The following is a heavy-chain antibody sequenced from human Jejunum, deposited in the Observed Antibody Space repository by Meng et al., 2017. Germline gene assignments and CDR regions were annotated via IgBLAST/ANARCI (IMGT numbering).Heavy chain of an antibody. CDR2: VTVYNGNT. Sequence: QVQLVQSGAEVKNPGASVKVSCKTSGYNFNNYGISWVRQAPGQGLEWMGWVTVYNGNTKFSQNFQDRLTLTTDTSTSTAYMELSSLRSDDTAVYYCARDTNYDFWRGFLNFDPWGQGTLVTVSS. V-gene: IGHV1-18*01. D-gene: IGHD3-3*01. CDR1: GYNFNNYG. J-gene: IGHJ5*02. CDR3: ARDTNYDFWRGFLNFDP.